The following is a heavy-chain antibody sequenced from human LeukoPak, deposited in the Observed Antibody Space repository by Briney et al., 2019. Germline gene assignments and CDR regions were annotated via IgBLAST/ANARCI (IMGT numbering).Heavy chain of an antibody. CDR3: ARDDYGDYNWYFDL. CDR2: ISGSGGST. V-gene: IGHV3-23*01. Sequence: GGSLRLSCAASGFTFSSYAMSWVRQAPGKGLEWVSAISGSGGSTYYADSVKGRFTISRDNSKNSLYLQMNSLRAEDTAVYYCARDDYGDYNWYFDLWGRGTLVTVSS. J-gene: IGHJ2*01. D-gene: IGHD4-17*01. CDR1: GFTFSSYA.